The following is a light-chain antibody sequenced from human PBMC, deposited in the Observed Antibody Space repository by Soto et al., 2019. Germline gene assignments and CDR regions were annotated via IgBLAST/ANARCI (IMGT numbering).Light chain of an antibody. J-gene: IGKJ5*01. CDR2: AAS. CDR1: QSINFY. V-gene: IGKV1-39*01. Sequence: DSQMTQSPSSLSASLGDRVTITCRASQSINFYVNWFQQKPGKAPKLLIYAASSLPSGVPSRFSGSGSGTDFTLTISSLQPEDFATYYCQQSYSTPITFGQGTRLEIK. CDR3: QQSYSTPIT.